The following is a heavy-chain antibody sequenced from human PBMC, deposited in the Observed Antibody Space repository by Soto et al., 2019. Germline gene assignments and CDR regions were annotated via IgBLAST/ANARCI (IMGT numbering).Heavy chain of an antibody. Sequence: QLLESGPGLVKPSETLSLTCTVSGGSISSSSYYWGWIRQPPGKGLEWIGSIYYSGSTYYNPSLKSRVTISVDTSKNQFSLKLSSVTAADTAVYYCARTRRVATWYFDLWGRGTLVTVSS. V-gene: IGHV4-39*01. CDR1: GGSISSSSYY. CDR2: IYYSGST. CDR3: ARTRRVATWYFDL. J-gene: IGHJ2*01. D-gene: IGHD5-12*01.